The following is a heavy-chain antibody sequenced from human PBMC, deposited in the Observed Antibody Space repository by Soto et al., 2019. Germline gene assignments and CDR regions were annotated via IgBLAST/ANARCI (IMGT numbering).Heavy chain of an antibody. D-gene: IGHD6-13*01. Sequence: SVTLSLTCTVLGPSITSYYWSWIRQPAGKVLEWIGYIYYSGSTNYNPSLKSRVTISVDTSKNQFSLKLSSVTAADTAVYYCASSNIAAAGFYYYGMDVWGRGTTVT. CDR1: GPSITSYY. CDR3: ASSNIAAAGFYYYGMDV. CDR2: IYYSGST. J-gene: IGHJ6*02. V-gene: IGHV4-59*07.